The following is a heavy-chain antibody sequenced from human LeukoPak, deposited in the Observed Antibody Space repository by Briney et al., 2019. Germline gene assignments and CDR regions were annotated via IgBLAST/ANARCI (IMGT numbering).Heavy chain of an antibody. D-gene: IGHD5-18*01. V-gene: IGHV3-7*01. Sequence: PGGSLRLSCAASGFTFSSYAMNWVRQAPGKGLEWVANINEDGSQKYYVDAVKGPFTISRDNAKNSLYLQMNSLRAEDTAVYYCARGYGGFNIWGQGTMVTVSS. CDR1: GFTFSSYA. CDR2: INEDGSQK. CDR3: ARGYGGFNI. J-gene: IGHJ3*02.